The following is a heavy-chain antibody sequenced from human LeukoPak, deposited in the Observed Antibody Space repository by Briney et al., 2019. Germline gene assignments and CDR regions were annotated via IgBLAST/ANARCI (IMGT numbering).Heavy chain of an antibody. Sequence: KPSETLSLTCTVSGDSISSYFWSWIRQPPGKGLEFIGYIYYSGSTSYNPSLKSRVTISVDTSNNQFSLKLTSVTPADTAVYYCARVYCSSTSCPTNIDYWGQGTLVTVSS. CDR2: IYYSGST. CDR3: ARVYCSSTSCPTNIDY. V-gene: IGHV4-59*01. D-gene: IGHD2-2*01. J-gene: IGHJ4*02. CDR1: GDSISSYF.